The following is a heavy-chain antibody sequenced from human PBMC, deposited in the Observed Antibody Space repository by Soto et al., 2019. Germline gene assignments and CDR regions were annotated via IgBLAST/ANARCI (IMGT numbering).Heavy chain of an antibody. Sequence: QVQLQESGPGLVKPSQTLSLTCTVSGGSISSGGYYWSWIRQHPGKGLEWIGYIYYSGSTYYNPSLKSRITISVDTSKDQFSLKLSSVTAADTAVYYCAVSRDGYSMDVWGQGTTVTVSS. J-gene: IGHJ6*02. CDR3: AVSRDGYSMDV. D-gene: IGHD2-2*01. V-gene: IGHV4-31*03. CDR2: IYYSGST. CDR1: GGSISSGGYY.